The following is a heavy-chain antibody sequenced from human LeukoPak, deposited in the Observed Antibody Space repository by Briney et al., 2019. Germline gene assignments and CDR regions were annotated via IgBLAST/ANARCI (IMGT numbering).Heavy chain of an antibody. J-gene: IGHJ4*02. D-gene: IGHD1-26*01. CDR2: MFYSGST. CDR1: GGSISSYY. Sequence: PSETLSLTCTVSGGSISSYYWSWIRQPPGKGLEWIGYMFYSGSTNYNPSLKRRVTISVDTSKNHFSLKLSSVTAADTAVYYCARGGVYSGSFLLYFDYWGQGTLVTVSS. CDR3: ARGGVYSGSFLLYFDY. V-gene: IGHV4-59*01.